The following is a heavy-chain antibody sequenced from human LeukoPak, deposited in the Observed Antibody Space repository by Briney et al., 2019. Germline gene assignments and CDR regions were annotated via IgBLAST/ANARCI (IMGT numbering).Heavy chain of an antibody. D-gene: IGHD3-3*01. CDR2: IIPIFGTA. CDR1: GGTFSSYA. Sequence: GASVSVSCKASGGTFSSYAISWVRQAPGQGLEWVGGIIPIFGTANYAQKFQGRVTITTDESTSTAYMELSSLRSEDTAVYYCARAVVNTIFGVVIKYLDYWGQGTLVTVSS. J-gene: IGHJ4*02. V-gene: IGHV1-69*05. CDR3: ARAVVNTIFGVVIKYLDY.